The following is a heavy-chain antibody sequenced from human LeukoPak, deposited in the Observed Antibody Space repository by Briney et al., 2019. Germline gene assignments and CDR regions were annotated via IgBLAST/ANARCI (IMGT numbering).Heavy chain of an antibody. CDR2: ISSSGSYI. CDR1: GFTFSSYS. V-gene: IGHV3-21*01. J-gene: IGHJ4*02. CDR3: ARVVWGGYRKDY. Sequence: PGGSLRLSCAASGFTFSSYSMNWVRHAPGKGLEWVSSISSSGSYIYYADSVKGRFTISRDNAKNSLYLQMNSLGAEDTAVYYCARVVWGGYRKDYWGQGTLVTVSS. D-gene: IGHD3-16*02.